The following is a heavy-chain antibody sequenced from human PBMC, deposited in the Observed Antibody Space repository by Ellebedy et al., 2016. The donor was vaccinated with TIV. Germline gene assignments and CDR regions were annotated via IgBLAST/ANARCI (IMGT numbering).Heavy chain of an antibody. CDR2: ISGSGGST. Sequence: GGSLRLXXAASGFTFSSYAMSWVRQAPGKGLEWVSAISGSGGSTYYADSVKGRFTISRDNSKNTLYLQMNSLRAEDTAVYYCAKGLRDYYYYMDVWGKGTTVTVSS. CDR3: AKGLRDYYYYMDV. J-gene: IGHJ6*03. CDR1: GFTFSSYA. V-gene: IGHV3-23*01.